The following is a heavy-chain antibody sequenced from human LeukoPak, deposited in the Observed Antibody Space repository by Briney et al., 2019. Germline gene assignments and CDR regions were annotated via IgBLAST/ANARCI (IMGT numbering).Heavy chain of an antibody. CDR3: PRDPAPRGWSSYYFDY. Sequence: GGSLKLSCAASGFTFNYFWMTWVRQAPGKGLEWVASLNQNGSERYYVDSVKGRFTVSRDNCKKSLSLQMNSLRAADTGVYYCPRDPAPRGWSSYYFDYWGQGSLVTVSS. CDR2: LNQNGSER. D-gene: IGHD6-19*01. V-gene: IGHV3-7*01. CDR1: GFTFNYFW. J-gene: IGHJ4*02.